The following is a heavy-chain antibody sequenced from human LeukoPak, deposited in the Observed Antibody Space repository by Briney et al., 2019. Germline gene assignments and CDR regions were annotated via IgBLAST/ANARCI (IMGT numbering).Heavy chain of an antibody. D-gene: IGHD3-22*01. J-gene: IGHJ4*02. Sequence: GGSLRLSCAASGFTFSTYAVSWVRQVSGKGLEWVSDISGSGGTTHFADSVKGRFTISRDNAKNSLYLQMNSLRAEDTAVYYCARRDYYDSSAEDYWGQGTLVTVSS. CDR3: ARRDYYDSSAEDY. CDR1: GFTFSTYA. V-gene: IGHV3-23*01. CDR2: ISGSGGTT.